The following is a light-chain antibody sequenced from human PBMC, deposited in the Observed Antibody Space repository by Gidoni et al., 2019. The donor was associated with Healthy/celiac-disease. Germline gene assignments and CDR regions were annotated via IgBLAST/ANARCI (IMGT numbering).Light chain of an antibody. CDR1: QSSSIY. Sequence: DIQVTQSPSSLSASVGARVTITCRASQSSSIYLNWYQQKPGKAPMLLIYAASSLQSGVPSRFSGSGSGTDFTLTISSLQPEDFATYYCQQSYSTPWTFGQGTKVEIK. CDR2: AAS. CDR3: QQSYSTPWT. J-gene: IGKJ1*01. V-gene: IGKV1-39*01.